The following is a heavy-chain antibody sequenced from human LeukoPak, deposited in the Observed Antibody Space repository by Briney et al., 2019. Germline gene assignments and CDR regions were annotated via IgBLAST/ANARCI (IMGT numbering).Heavy chain of an antibody. CDR3: ARDQHNWNADY. CDR1: GLTFRSYS. V-gene: IGHV3-21*01. J-gene: IGHJ4*02. Sequence: PGGSLRLSCAASGLTFRSYSMNWVRQAPGKGLEWVSSISSSSSYIYYADSVKGRFTISGDNAKNSLYLQMNSLRAEDTAVYYCARDQHNWNADYWGQGTLVTVSS. CDR2: ISSSSSYI. D-gene: IGHD1-20*01.